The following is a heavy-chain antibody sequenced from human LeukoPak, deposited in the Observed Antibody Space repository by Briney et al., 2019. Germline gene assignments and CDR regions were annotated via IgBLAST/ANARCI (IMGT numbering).Heavy chain of an antibody. CDR3: AELGITMIGGV. Sequence: GGSLRLSCAASGFTFSSYAMHWVRRAPGKGLEYVSAITSDGSRTYYANSVKGRFTISRDNFKNTLYLQMGSLRAEDMAVYYCAELGITMIGGVWGKGTTVTISS. CDR2: ITSDGSRT. J-gene: IGHJ6*04. V-gene: IGHV3-64*01. D-gene: IGHD3-10*02. CDR1: GFTFSSYA.